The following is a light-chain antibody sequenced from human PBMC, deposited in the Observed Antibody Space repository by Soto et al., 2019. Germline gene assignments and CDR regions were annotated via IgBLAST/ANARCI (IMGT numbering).Light chain of an antibody. CDR1: SSDVGGYDY. CDR2: EVS. CDR3: SSYSISTAYL. Sequence: LTQPASVSGSPGQSITISCTGTSSDVGGYDYVSWYQLHPGKAPKLMIFEVSNRPSGVSYRFSGSKSGNTASLTISGLQVEDEADYFCSSYSISTAYLFGTG. V-gene: IGLV2-14*01. J-gene: IGLJ1*01.